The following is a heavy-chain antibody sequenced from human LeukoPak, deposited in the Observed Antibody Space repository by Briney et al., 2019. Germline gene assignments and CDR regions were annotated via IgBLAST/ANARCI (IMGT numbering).Heavy chain of an antibody. Sequence: ASVKVSCKASGYTFTGYYMHWVRQAPGQGLEWMGRINPNSGGTNYAQKFQGRVTMTRDTSISTAYMELSRLRSDDTAVYYCARGRAMVRGVITPRYYYYYMDVWGKGTTVTVSS. CDR1: GYTFTGYY. V-gene: IGHV1-2*06. CDR3: ARGRAMVRGVITPRYYYYYMDV. D-gene: IGHD3-10*01. J-gene: IGHJ6*03. CDR2: INPNSGGT.